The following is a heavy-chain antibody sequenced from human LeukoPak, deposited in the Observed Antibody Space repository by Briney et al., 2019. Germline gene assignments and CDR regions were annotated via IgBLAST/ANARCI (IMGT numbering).Heavy chain of an antibody. CDR1: EFIFSDYW. Sequence: GGSLRLSCVASEFIFSDYWMSWVRQAPGKGLEWVSYISSSSSTIYYADSVKGRFTISRDNAKNSLYLQMNSLRAEDTAVYYCARAYSHDYWGQGTLVTVSS. J-gene: IGHJ4*02. D-gene: IGHD2-15*01. V-gene: IGHV3-48*04. CDR3: ARAYSHDY. CDR2: ISSSSSTI.